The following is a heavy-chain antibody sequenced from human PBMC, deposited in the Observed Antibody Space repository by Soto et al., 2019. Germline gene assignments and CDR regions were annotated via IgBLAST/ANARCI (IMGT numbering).Heavy chain of an antibody. CDR1: GGTFNIYS. CDR3: ARGASTHYYDSSGYYKGPLDY. Sequence: QVQLVQSGADVKKPGSSVKVSCKASGGTFNIYSISWVRQAPGQGLEWMGGIIPLFGTAYYAQEFQGRVTITADESTSTAYMELSSLRSEDTAVYFCARGASTHYYDSSGYYKGPLDYWGQGNLVTVSS. V-gene: IGHV1-69*01. J-gene: IGHJ4*02. D-gene: IGHD3-22*01. CDR2: IIPLFGTA.